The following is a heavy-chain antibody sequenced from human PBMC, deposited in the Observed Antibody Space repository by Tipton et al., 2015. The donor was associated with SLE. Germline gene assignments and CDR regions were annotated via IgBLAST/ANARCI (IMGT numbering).Heavy chain of an antibody. J-gene: IGHJ4*02. Sequence: GLVKPSETLSLTCTVSGGSISSSSYYWGWIRQPPGKGLGWIGSIYYSGNTYYNPSLKSRVTISVDTSKNQFSLKLSSVTAADTAVYYCARRTSPRGYFDYWGQGVLVTVSS. CDR3: ARRTSPRGYFDY. CDR2: IYYSGNT. CDR1: GGSISSSSYY. D-gene: IGHD3-10*01. V-gene: IGHV4-39*07.